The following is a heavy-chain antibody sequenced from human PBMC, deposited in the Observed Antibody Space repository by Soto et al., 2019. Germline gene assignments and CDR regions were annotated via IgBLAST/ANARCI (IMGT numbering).Heavy chain of an antibody. J-gene: IGHJ4*02. D-gene: IGHD3-22*01. CDR2: ISYDGSNK. Sequence: QVQLVESGGGVVQPGRSLRLSCAASGFTFSSYGMHWVRQAPGKGLEWVAVISYDGSNKYYADSVKGRFTISRDNSKNTLYLQMNSLRAEDTALYYCATHHDSSGLPHLDYWGQGTLVTVSS. V-gene: IGHV3-30*03. CDR3: ATHHDSSGLPHLDY. CDR1: GFTFSSYG.